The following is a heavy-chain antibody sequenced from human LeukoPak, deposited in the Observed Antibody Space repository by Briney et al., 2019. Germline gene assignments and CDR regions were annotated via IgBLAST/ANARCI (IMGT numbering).Heavy chain of an antibody. CDR3: AKTGYSSGGHAFDI. D-gene: IGHD6-19*01. CDR1: GFTFSSYS. J-gene: IGHJ3*02. V-gene: IGHV3-23*01. CDR2: ISGSGGST. Sequence: GGSLRLSCAASGFTFSSYSMNWVRQAPGKGLEWVSAISGSGGSTYYADSVKGRFTISRDNSKNTLYLQMNSLRAEDTAVYYCAKTGYSSGGHAFDIWGQGTMVTVSS.